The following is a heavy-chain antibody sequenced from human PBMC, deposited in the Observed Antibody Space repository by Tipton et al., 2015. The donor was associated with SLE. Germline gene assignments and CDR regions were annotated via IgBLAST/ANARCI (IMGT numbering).Heavy chain of an antibody. Sequence: GSLRLSCAASGFTFSSYAMHWVRQAPGKGLEWVANIKQDGSEKYYVDSVKGRFTISRDNAKNSLYLQMNSLRAEDTAVYYCARDVVPHYWGQGTLVTVSS. CDR2: IKQDGSEK. D-gene: IGHD2-21*01. V-gene: IGHV3-7*01. CDR1: GFTFSSYA. CDR3: ARDVVPHY. J-gene: IGHJ4*02.